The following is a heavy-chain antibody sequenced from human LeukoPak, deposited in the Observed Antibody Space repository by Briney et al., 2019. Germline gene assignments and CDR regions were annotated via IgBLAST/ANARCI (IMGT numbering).Heavy chain of an antibody. J-gene: IGHJ4*02. CDR1: GGSISNYY. Sequence: PSETLSLTCTVSGGSISNYYWGWIRQPAGKGLEWIGRIHTSGNTDYNPSLKSRVTMSLDTSKNQFSLRLNSMTAADTAVYYCAREGSATARPFVSNDCWGQETLVTVSS. CDR3: AREGSATARPFVSNDC. V-gene: IGHV4-4*07. D-gene: IGHD6-6*01. CDR2: IHTSGNT.